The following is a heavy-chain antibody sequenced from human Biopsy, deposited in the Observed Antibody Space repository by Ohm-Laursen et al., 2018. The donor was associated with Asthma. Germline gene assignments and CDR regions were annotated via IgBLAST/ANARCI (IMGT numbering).Heavy chain of an antibody. D-gene: IGHD6-13*01. CDR2: IYYSGTT. V-gene: IGHV4-39*01. J-gene: IGHJ6*02. CDR3: VRGSSSWHHGPFHYYYGLDV. Sequence: SETLSLTCTVSGGSMTPTSHYWDWIRQPPGKGLEWFGSIYYSGTTYYNPSLESRVTVSADTSKNQFSLNLTSVTAADTAVYYCVRGSSSWHHGPFHYYYGLDVWGQGTTATVSS. CDR1: GGSMTPTSHY.